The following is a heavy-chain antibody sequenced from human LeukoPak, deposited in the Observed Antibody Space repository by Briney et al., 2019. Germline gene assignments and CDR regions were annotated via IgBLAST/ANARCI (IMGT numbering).Heavy chain of an antibody. CDR1: GGSIRSNY. CDR3: ARGTGITIFGVTRYYFDY. V-gene: IGHV4-59*12. Sequence: SETLSLTCTVSGGSIRSNYWGWIRQPPGKGLEFIGHIYYTGSTNYNPSLRSRVTISVDTSKNQFSLNLNSVTAADTAVYYCARGTGITIFGVTRYYFDYWGQGTLVTVSS. CDR2: IYYTGST. J-gene: IGHJ4*02. D-gene: IGHD3-3*01.